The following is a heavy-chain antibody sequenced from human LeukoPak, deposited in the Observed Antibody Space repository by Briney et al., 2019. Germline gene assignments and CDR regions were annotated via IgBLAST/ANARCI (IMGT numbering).Heavy chain of an antibody. Sequence: QPGGSLRLSCAASGFTFSSYAMNWVRQTPGKGLEWISSIIHSAINTYYADSVKGRFTISRDNSKNTLYLQMNSLRAEDTAVYYCAKDESYYVRGIDYWGQGTLVTVSS. J-gene: IGHJ4*02. V-gene: IGHV3-23*01. CDR2: IIHSAINT. CDR1: GFTFSSYA. D-gene: IGHD1-26*01. CDR3: AKDESYYVRGIDY.